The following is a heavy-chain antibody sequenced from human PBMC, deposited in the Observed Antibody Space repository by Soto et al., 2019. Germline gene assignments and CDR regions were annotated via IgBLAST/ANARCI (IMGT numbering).Heavy chain of an antibody. J-gene: IGHJ6*02. CDR3: ARESGGYDSSTRYGLDV. Sequence: TLSLTCSVSGGSISSVGHYWTWIRQQPGKGLEWIGYIYYSGSTDYNPSLKSRVTISVDRSKNQFSLNLSSVTAADTAIYYCARESGGYDSSTRYGLDVWGQGTTVTVSS. V-gene: IGHV4-31*03. D-gene: IGHD6-25*01. CDR2: IYYSGST. CDR1: GGSISSVGHY.